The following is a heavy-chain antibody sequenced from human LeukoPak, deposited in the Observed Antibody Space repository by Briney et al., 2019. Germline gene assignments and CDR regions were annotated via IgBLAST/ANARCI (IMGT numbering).Heavy chain of an antibody. J-gene: IGHJ5*02. CDR3: ARVLLNDNWFDP. D-gene: IGHD3-10*01. CDR1: GGSFSGYY. CDR2: INHSGST. V-gene: IGHV4-34*01. Sequence: SETLSLTCAVYGGSFSGYYWSWIRQPPGKGLEWIGEINHSGSTNYNPSLKSRVTISVDTSKNQFSLKLSSVTAADTAVYYCARVLLNDNWFDPWGQGTLVTVSS.